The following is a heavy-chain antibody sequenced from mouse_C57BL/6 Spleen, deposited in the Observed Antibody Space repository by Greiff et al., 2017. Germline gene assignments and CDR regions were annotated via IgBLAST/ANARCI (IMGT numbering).Heavy chain of an antibody. CDR3: ARRRGHYDRDYFDY. CDR2: IHPNSGST. D-gene: IGHD2-4*01. J-gene: IGHJ2*01. Sequence: QVQLQQPGAELVKPGASVKLSCKASGYTFTSYWMHWVKQRPGQGLEWIGMIHPNSGSTNYNEKFKSKATLTVDKSSSTAYMQLSSLTSEDSAVYYCARRRGHYDRDYFDYWGQGTTLTVSS. V-gene: IGHV1-64*01. CDR1: GYTFTSYW.